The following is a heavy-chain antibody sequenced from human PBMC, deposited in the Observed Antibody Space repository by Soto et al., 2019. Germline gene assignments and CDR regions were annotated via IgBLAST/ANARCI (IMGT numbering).Heavy chain of an antibody. CDR3: ARGGGYYGVLFDY. D-gene: IGHD4-17*01. CDR2: ILYSGTT. V-gene: IGHV4-39*01. J-gene: IGHJ4*02. CDR1: GGAISSSSYF. Sequence: QLQLQESGPGLLRPSETLSLTCNVSGGAISSSSYFWGWVRQPPGKTLEWIGHILYSGTTHYNESLKSRGTISVDTSKNQFSLRLHSVTPADTAVYSCARGGGYYGVLFDYWGQGTLVPVSS.